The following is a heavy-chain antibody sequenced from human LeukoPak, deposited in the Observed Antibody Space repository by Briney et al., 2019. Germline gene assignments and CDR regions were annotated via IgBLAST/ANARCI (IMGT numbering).Heavy chain of an antibody. CDR1: GFTFSRYG. CDR2: IWYDGTEK. CDR3: ASLAGSSGWFLAPNDY. D-gene: IGHD6-19*01. V-gene: IGHV3-33*01. J-gene: IGHJ4*02. Sequence: GGSLRLSCVASGFTFSRYGMHWVRQAPGKGLEWVGIIWYDGTEKYYADSVKGRFTISRDSPKNTLYLQMNNLRAEDTAVYYCASLAGSSGWFLAPNDYWGQGTLATVSS.